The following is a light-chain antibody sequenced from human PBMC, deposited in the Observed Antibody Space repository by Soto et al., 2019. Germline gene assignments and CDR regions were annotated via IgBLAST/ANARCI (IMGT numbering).Light chain of an antibody. CDR1: QSISSY. V-gene: IGKV1-39*01. J-gene: IGKJ1*01. CDR3: QLSYSIPVA. CDR2: AAS. Sequence: DIQMTQSPSSLSASVGDRVTITCRASQSISSYLNWYQQKPGKAPKLLIYAASSLQSGVPSRFSGSGSGTDFTLTISSLQPEDFATYYCQLSYSIPVAFGQGTKVEIK.